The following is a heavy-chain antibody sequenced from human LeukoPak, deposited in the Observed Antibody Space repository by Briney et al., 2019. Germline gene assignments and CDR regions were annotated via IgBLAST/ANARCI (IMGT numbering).Heavy chain of an antibody. CDR2: IYYGGST. D-gene: IGHD2-21*02. CDR3: ARETADLGRSLDY. V-gene: IGHV4-31*03. Sequence: SQSLSLTCTVSGGPISSGGYYWSWIRQRPGKGLEWVGYIYYGGSTYYNPSLKSRVTISVDTSKNQFSLKLSSVTASDTAVYYCARETADLGRSLDYWGQGTLVTVSS. J-gene: IGHJ4*02. CDR1: GGPISSGGYY.